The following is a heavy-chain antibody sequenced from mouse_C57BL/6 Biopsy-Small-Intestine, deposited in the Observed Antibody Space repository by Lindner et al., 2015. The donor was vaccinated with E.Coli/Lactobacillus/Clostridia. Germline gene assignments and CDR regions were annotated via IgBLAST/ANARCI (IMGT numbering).Heavy chain of an antibody. V-gene: IGHV1S134*01. CDR2: VNPNNGYT. D-gene: IGHD1-1*01. J-gene: IGHJ1*01. CDR3: ARVAYCSGTSCPPLYNYYGMDV. Sequence: SVKVSCKTSGYAFTSYDINWVRQATGQGLEWMGWVNPNNGYTAYAQKFQGRVTMTRSTSISTAYMELSSLRSEDTAVYYCARVAYCSGTSCPPLYNYYGMDVWGQGTTVTVSS. CDR1: GYAFTSYD.